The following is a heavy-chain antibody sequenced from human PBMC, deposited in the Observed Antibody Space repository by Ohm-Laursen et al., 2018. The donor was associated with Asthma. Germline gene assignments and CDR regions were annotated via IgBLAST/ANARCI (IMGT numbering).Heavy chain of an antibody. D-gene: IGHD2-8*02. Sequence: SLRFSCTASGFNFSSYAMSWVRQAPAEGLEWVSSISGSGGSTLYADSVKGRVTISRDNSKNTLSLQMSSLRAEDTALYYCAKSGDPYPTGFYYNAMDVWGQGTTVTVSS. J-gene: IGHJ6*02. CDR1: GFNFSSYA. CDR2: ISGSGGST. CDR3: AKSGDPYPTGFYYNAMDV. V-gene: IGHV3-23*01.